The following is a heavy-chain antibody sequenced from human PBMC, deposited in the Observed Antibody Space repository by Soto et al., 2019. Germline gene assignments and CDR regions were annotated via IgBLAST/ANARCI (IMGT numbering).Heavy chain of an antibody. D-gene: IGHD3-10*01. V-gene: IGHV3-23*01. CDR2: MSGSGGST. Sequence: EVQLLESGGGLVQPGGSLRLSCAASGFTFSRYAMSWVRQAPGKGLEWVSSMSGSGGSTDYADSVKGRFTISRDNSKNTLYLQMNSLRAEDTAVYHCAKDSDYYVSGSYTDCWGQGTLVTVSS. CDR3: AKDSDYYVSGSYTDC. J-gene: IGHJ4*02. CDR1: GFTFSRYA.